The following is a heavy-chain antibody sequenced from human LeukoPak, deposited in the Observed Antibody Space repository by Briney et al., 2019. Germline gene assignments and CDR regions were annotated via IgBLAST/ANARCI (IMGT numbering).Heavy chain of an antibody. V-gene: IGHV3-7*01. J-gene: IGHJ3*02. D-gene: IGHD3-10*01. CDR1: GFTFSSYW. Sequence: PGGSLRLSCAASGFTFSSYWMSWVRQAPGKGLEWVANIKQDGSEKYYVDSVKGRFTISRDNAKNSLYLQMNSLRAEDTAVYYCASCMYYYGSGDAFDIWGQGTMVTVSS. CDR3: ASCMYYYGSGDAFDI. CDR2: IKQDGSEK.